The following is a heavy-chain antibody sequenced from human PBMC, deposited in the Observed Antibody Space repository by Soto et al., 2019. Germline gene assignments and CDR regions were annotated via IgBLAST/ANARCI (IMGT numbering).Heavy chain of an antibody. CDR2: IDYSGST. V-gene: IGHV4-31*03. CDR3: ARRVFP. Sequence: QVQLQESGPGLVKPSQTLSLTCTVSGGSINSGGYYWTWIRQHPGKGLEWIGYIDYSGSTYYNPSLKSRVNISVDPSKNQFSLKLSSVTAADTAVYYRARRVFPGGQGTLGAVSS. J-gene: IGHJ5*02. CDR1: GGSINSGGYY. D-gene: IGHD2-8*01.